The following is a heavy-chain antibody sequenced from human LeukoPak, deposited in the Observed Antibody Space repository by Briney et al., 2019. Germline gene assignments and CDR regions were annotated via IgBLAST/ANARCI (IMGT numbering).Heavy chain of an antibody. J-gene: IGHJ5*02. CDR2: IYYSRST. Sequence: SETLSLTCTVSGGSISSSSYYWGWIRQPPGKGLEWIGSIYYSRSTYYNPSLKSRVTISVDTSKNQFSLKLSSVTAADTAVYYCAREVFCSGGSCYSSYWSDPWGQRTLVTVSS. V-gene: IGHV4-39*02. CDR3: AREVFCSGGSCYSSYWSDP. CDR1: GGSISSSSYY. D-gene: IGHD2-15*01.